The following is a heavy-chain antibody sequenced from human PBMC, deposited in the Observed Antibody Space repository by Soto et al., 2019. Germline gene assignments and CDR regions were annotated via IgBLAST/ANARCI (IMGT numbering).Heavy chain of an antibody. J-gene: IGHJ4*02. V-gene: IGHV3-30*18. Sequence: GGSLRLSCAASGFTFSSYGMHWVRQAPGKGLEWVAVISYDGSNKYYADSVKGRFTISRDNSKNTLYLQMNSLRAEDTAVYYCAKDPTRGGYDSSGFFDYWGQGTKVTVSS. CDR1: GFTFSSYG. CDR2: ISYDGSNK. CDR3: AKDPTRGGYDSSGFFDY. D-gene: IGHD3-22*01.